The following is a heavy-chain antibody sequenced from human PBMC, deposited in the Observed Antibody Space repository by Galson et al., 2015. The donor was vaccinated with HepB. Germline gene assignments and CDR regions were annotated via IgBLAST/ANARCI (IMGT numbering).Heavy chain of an antibody. CDR1: GFTFSSYS. CDR2: ISSSSSTI. J-gene: IGHJ4*02. CDR3: ARDSGTPASGYVKGPKRKSEQYYFDY. D-gene: IGHD5-12*01. V-gene: IGHV3-48*01. Sequence: SLRLSCAASGFTFSSYSMNWVRQAPGKGLEWVSYISSSSSTIYYADSVKGRFTISRDNAKNSLYLQMNSLRAEDTAVYYCARDSGTPASGYVKGPKRKSEQYYFDYWGQGTLVTVSS.